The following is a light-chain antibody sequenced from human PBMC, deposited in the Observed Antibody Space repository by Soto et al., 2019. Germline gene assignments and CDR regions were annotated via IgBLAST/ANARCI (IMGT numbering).Light chain of an antibody. CDR3: AAWDDSLNGYV. V-gene: IGLV1-44*01. CDR2: SNN. Sequence: QSVLTQPPAASGTPGQRVTNSCSGRSSNIGSNTVNWYQQLPGTAPKLLIYSNNQRPSGVPDRFSGSKSGTSASLAISGLQSEDEADYYCAAWDDSLNGYVFGTGTKVTVL. J-gene: IGLJ1*01. CDR1: SSNIGSNT.